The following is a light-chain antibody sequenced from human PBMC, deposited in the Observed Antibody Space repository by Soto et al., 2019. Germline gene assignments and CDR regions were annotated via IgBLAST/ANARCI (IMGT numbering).Light chain of an antibody. J-gene: IGKJ1*01. CDR3: QQYNNWPRRT. CDR2: GAS. Sequence: EIVMTQSPATLSVSPGERATLSCRASQSVSSNLAWYQQKPGQAPRLLIYGASTRATGIPARFSGSGSGTEFTLTISSLQSGDFAVYYCQQYNNWPRRTFGQGTKVEIK. CDR1: QSVSSN. V-gene: IGKV3-15*01.